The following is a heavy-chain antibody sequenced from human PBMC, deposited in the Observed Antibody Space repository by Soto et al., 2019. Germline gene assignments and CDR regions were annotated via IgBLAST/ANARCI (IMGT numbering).Heavy chain of an antibody. CDR2: IIPILGIA. V-gene: IGHV1-69*04. J-gene: IGHJ6*02. CDR1: GGTFSSYT. D-gene: IGHD3-22*01. CDR3: AREGDSYDSSGYPYYYYGMDV. Sequence: SVKVSCKASGGTFSSYTISWVRQAPGQGLEWMGRIIPILGIANYAQKFQGRVTITADKSTSTAYMELSSLRSEDTAVYYCAREGDSYDSSGYPYYYYGMDVWGQ.